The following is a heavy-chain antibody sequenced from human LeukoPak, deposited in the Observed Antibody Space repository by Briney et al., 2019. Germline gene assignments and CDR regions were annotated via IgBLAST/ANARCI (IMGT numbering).Heavy chain of an antibody. D-gene: IGHD2-2*01. Sequence: GASVKVSCKASGGTFSSYAISWVRQAPGQGLEWMGRIIPILGIANYTQKFQGRVTITADKSTSTAYMELSSLRSEDTAVYYCARDIRYCSSTSCLFNIWGQGTMVTVSS. V-gene: IGHV1-69*04. CDR2: IIPILGIA. CDR1: GGTFSSYA. J-gene: IGHJ3*02. CDR3: ARDIRYCSSTSCLFNI.